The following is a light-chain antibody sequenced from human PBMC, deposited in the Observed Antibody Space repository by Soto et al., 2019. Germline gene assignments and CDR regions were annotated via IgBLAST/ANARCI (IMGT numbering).Light chain of an antibody. CDR3: QQLNSYPHT. V-gene: IGKV1-9*01. J-gene: IGKJ4*01. CDR1: QGISSY. CDR2: AAS. Sequence: IQLTQSPSSLSASVGDRVTITCRASQGISSYLAWYQQKPGKAPKLLIYAASTLQSGVPSRFSGSASGTDFTLTISSLQPEDFATYYCQQLNSYPHTFGGGTKVEIK.